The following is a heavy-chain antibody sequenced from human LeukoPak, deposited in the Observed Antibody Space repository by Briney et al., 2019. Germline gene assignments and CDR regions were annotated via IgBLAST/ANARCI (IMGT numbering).Heavy chain of an antibody. CDR3: AGGHDRFDY. Sequence: ALSLSCADSGFTLSSYAWHWLRQARGKGLAGVAVISYDGSNEYYADSVKGRFTISRDNSKNTLYLQMNSLRAEDTAVYYCAGGHDRFDYWGQGTLVTVSS. J-gene: IGHJ4*02. D-gene: IGHD3-9*01. CDR1: GFTLSSYA. CDR2: ISYDGSNE. V-gene: IGHV3-30-3*01.